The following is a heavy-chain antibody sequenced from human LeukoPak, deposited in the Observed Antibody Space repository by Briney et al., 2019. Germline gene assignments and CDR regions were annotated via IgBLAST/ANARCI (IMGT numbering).Heavy chain of an antibody. CDR2: INPAGSET. Sequence: GGSLRLSCAASGFSFNAYWMAWVRQAPGTGLEWVANINPAGSETFHVDPVKGRFSISRDHAKNLVYLQMNSLRAEDTAVYYCARDGYSYGNFDYWGQGTLVTVSS. V-gene: IGHV3-7*01. CDR3: ARDGYSYGNFDY. CDR1: GFSFNAYW. J-gene: IGHJ4*02. D-gene: IGHD5-18*01.